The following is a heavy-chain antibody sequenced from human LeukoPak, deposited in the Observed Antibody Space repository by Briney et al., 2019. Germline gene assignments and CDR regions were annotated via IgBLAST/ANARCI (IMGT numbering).Heavy chain of an antibody. Sequence: GGSVRLLCAPSGFTHSIYAMRWLPHAPGEGLQWVSYFTYSWYGTYYADSVKGRFTISRDNSENMLYLQMNSLRVEDTGVYFCAKDRPNYYGSNGHYYRRDGDYWGQGTLVTVSS. D-gene: IGHD3-22*01. V-gene: IGHV3-23*01. J-gene: IGHJ4*02. CDR1: GFTHSIYA. CDR2: FTYSWYGT. CDR3: AKDRPNYYGSNGHYYRRDGDY.